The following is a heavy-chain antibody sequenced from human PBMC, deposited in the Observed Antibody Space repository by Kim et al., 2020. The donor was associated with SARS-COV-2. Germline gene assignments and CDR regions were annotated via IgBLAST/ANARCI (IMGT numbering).Heavy chain of an antibody. CDR3: ARHEGGITMVRGVIIPRNINWFDP. J-gene: IGHJ5*02. CDR2: IYYSGST. Sequence: SETLSLTCTVSGGSISSYYWSWIRQPPGKGLEWIGYIYYSGSTNYNPSLKSRVTISVDTSKNQLSLKLSSVTAADTAVYYCARHEGGITMVRGVIIPRNINWFDPWGQGTLVTVSS. CDR1: GGSISSYY. V-gene: IGHV4-59*08. D-gene: IGHD3-10*01.